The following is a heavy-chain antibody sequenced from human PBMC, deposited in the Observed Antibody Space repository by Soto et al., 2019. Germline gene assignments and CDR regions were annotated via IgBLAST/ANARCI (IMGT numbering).Heavy chain of an antibody. CDR1: GFTFSSYW. V-gene: IGHV3-74*01. J-gene: IGHJ4*02. D-gene: IGHD4-4*01. Sequence: EVQLVESGGGFVQPGGSLRLSCAASGFTFSSYWMHWVRQAPGAGPVWVSRISSDGSSIYYADSVKGRFTVSRDNAKNTLYLQMSSLRADDTAVYYCGRSREGYSYFEHWGKGILVTVSS. CDR3: GRSREGYSYFEH. CDR2: ISSDGSSI.